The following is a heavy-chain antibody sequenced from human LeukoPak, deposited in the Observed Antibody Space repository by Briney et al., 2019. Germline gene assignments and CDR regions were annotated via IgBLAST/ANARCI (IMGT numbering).Heavy chain of an antibody. CDR3: ARRSGYDFDY. D-gene: IGHD5-12*01. J-gene: IGHJ4*02. Sequence: GESLKISCKASGYSFTNYWIGWVRQMPGKGLEWMGITYPGDSATRYSPSFRGQVTISADKSINTAYLQWSSLKASDTAMYYCARRSGYDFDYWGQGTLVTVSS. V-gene: IGHV5-51*01. CDR2: TYPGDSAT. CDR1: GYSFTNYW.